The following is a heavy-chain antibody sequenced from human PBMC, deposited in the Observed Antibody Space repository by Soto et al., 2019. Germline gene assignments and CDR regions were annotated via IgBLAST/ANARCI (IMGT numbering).Heavy chain of an antibody. CDR2: INPNSGGT. CDR3: AREPGYCSSTSCYRYGMDV. Sequence: ASVKVSCKASGYTFTGYYMHWVRQAPGQGLEWMGWINPNSGGTNYAQKFQGRVTMTRDTSISTAYMGLSRLRSDDTAVYYCAREPGYCSSTSCYRYGMDVWGQGTTVTVSS. D-gene: IGHD2-2*01. J-gene: IGHJ6*02. CDR1: GYTFTGYY. V-gene: IGHV1-2*02.